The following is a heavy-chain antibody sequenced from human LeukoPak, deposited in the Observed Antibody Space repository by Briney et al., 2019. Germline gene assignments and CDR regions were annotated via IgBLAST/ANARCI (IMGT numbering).Heavy chain of an antibody. Sequence: GGSLRLSCAASGFTFSSYWMNWVRQAPGKGLEWVSTISGGGGSTYYADSVKGRFTISRDNSKNTLYLQVNSLRAEDTAVYYCAKGGKWDVTPFDYWGQGTLVTVSS. CDR1: GFTFSSYW. CDR3: AKGGKWDVTPFDY. V-gene: IGHV3-23*01. D-gene: IGHD1-26*01. J-gene: IGHJ4*02. CDR2: ISGGGGST.